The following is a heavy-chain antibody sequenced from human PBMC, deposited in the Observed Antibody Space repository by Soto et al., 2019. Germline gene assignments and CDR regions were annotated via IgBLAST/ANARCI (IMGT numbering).Heavy chain of an antibody. Sequence: SETLSLTCAVYGGSFSGYYWSWIRQPPGKGLEWIGEINHSGSTNYNPSLKSRATISVDTSKNQFSLKLSSVTAADTAVYYCARTNPPRMIAAAGTIDYWGQGTLVTVSS. J-gene: IGHJ4*02. D-gene: IGHD6-13*01. CDR2: INHSGST. CDR1: GGSFSGYY. V-gene: IGHV4-34*01. CDR3: ARTNPPRMIAAAGTIDY.